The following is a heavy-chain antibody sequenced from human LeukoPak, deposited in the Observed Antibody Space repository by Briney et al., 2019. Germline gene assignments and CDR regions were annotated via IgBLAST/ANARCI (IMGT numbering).Heavy chain of an antibody. CDR3: ARAVAGLRHFDY. V-gene: IGHV3-48*03. J-gene: IGHJ4*02. CDR1: GFTFSSYE. CDR2: IGSSDSTI. D-gene: IGHD6-19*01. Sequence: GGSLRLSCAASGFTFSSYEMNWVRQAPGKGLEWVSYIGSSDSTIYYADSVKGRFTISRDNAKNSLYLQMNSLRAEDTAVYYCARAVAGLRHFDYWGQGTLVTVSS.